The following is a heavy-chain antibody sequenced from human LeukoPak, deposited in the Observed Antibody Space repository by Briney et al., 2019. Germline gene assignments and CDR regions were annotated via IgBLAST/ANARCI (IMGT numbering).Heavy chain of an antibody. CDR2: ISSSSSTI. D-gene: IGHD3-16*02. CDR3: ARALPVITFGGVIVPPYFDY. Sequence: GGSLRLSCAASGFTFSSYSMNWVRQAPGKGLEWVSYISSSSSTIYYADSVKGRFTISRDNAKNSLYLQMNSLRAEDTAVYYCARALPVITFGGVIVPPYFDYWGQGTLVTVSS. CDR1: GFTFSSYS. J-gene: IGHJ4*02. V-gene: IGHV3-48*01.